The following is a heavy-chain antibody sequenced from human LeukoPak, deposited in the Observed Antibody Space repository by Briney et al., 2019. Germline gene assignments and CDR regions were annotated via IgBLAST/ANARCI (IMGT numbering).Heavy chain of an antibody. Sequence: GGSLRLSCAASGFTVSSNYMSWVRQAPGKGLEWVSVIYSGGSTYYADSVKGRFTISRDNSKNTLYLQMNSLRAEDTAVYYCARGGSYITVTYFDYWGQGTLVTVSS. CDR1: GFTVSSNY. CDR3: ARGGSYITVTYFDY. D-gene: IGHD3-22*01. V-gene: IGHV3-53*01. CDR2: IYSGGST. J-gene: IGHJ4*02.